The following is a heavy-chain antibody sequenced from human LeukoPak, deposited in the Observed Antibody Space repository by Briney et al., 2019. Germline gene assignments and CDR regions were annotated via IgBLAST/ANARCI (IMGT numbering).Heavy chain of an antibody. CDR3: ARDQVVRRVINAFDI. Sequence: GASVKVSCKASGYIFTNFGISWVRQAPGQGLECMGWISAYNGNTAYAPKFQDRITMTTDTSTSTAYMELRSLRSDDTAVYFCARDQVVRRVINAFDIWGQGTMVTVSS. V-gene: IGHV1-18*01. CDR2: ISAYNGNT. CDR1: GYIFTNFG. J-gene: IGHJ3*02. D-gene: IGHD3-10*02.